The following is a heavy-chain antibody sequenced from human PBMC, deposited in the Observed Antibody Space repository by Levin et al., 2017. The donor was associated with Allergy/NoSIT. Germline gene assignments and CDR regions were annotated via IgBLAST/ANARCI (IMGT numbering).Heavy chain of an antibody. V-gene: IGHV3-30*04. CDR3: ARELAIANYWTGYSRLYYFDY. D-gene: IGHD3/OR15-3a*01. CDR2: ILNDGSKK. J-gene: IGHJ4*02. CDR1: GFTFSSSL. Sequence: PAGGSLRLSCVASGFTFSSSLMHWVRQAPGKGLEWVATILNDGSKKYYSDSVEGRFTVSRDNSKKTVYVEMSSLRPEDTAIYYCARELAIANYWTGYSRLYYFDYWGRGTLVTVSS.